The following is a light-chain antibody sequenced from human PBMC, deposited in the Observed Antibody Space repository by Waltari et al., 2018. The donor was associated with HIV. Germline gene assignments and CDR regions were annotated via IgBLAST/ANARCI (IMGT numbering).Light chain of an antibody. CDR1: QSVRGY. V-gene: IGKV3-11*01. CDR2: ESS. J-gene: IGKJ4*01. Sequence: EIVLTQSPATLSLSPGVRATLSCRASQSVRGYLAWYQQKPGQAPRLLIFESSNRATGIPARFSGSGSGTDFTLTISNLEPDDFAVYFCQHRANWPELAFGGGTTV. CDR3: QHRANWPELA.